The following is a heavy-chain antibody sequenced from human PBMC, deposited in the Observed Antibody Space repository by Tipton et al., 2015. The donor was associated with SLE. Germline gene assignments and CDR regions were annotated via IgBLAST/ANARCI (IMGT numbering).Heavy chain of an antibody. CDR2: IYNSGIT. CDR3: ATSRPWGVITQYFHH. CDR1: GDSFSSGSSS. Sequence: TLSLTCTVSGDSFSSGSSSWNWVRQPAGKGLEWIGLIYNSGITNYNPSLQSRVTLSVDMSKNQFSPRLSSVTAADTGVYFCATSRPWGVITQYFHHWVQGTVVIVSS. J-gene: IGHJ1*01. D-gene: IGHD3-10*01. V-gene: IGHV4-61*02.